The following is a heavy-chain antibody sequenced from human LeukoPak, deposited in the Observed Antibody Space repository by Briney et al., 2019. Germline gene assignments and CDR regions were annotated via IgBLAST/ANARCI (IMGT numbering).Heavy chain of an antibody. J-gene: IGHJ4*02. CDR2: ISSTGMTI. Sequence: GGSLRLSCVASGFTFGGYAMNWVRQAPGKGLGWLSHISSTGMTIYYADSVKGRLTTSRDNAKNSLYLQMNSLRAEDTAIYYCAKSDPYGDSLIEIWGQGALVTVSS. CDR1: GFTFGGYA. CDR3: AKSDPYGDSLIEI. D-gene: IGHD4-17*01. V-gene: IGHV3-48*03.